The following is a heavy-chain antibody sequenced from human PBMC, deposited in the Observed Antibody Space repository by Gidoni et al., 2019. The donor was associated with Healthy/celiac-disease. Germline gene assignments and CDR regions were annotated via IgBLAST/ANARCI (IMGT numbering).Heavy chain of an antibody. D-gene: IGHD3-10*01. Sequence: QPPGKGLEWIGSIYYSGSTYYNPSLKSRVTISVDTSKNQFSLKLSSVTAADTAVYYCARVKATRVRGLWFDPWGQGTLVTVSS. V-gene: IGHV4-39*07. CDR3: ARVKATRVRGLWFDP. CDR2: IYYSGST. J-gene: IGHJ5*02.